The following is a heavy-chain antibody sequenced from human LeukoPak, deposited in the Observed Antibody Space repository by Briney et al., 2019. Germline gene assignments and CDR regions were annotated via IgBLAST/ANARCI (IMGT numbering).Heavy chain of an antibody. D-gene: IGHD2-2*01. CDR2: IYTSGST. Sequence: SETLSLTCTVSGGSISSYYWSWIRQPPGKGLEWIGYIYTSGSTKYNPSLKSRVTISVDTSKNQFSLKLSSVTAADTAVYYCARRGGYCRSTSCYRGRYSYYYMDVWGKGTTVTISS. CDR3: ARRGGYCRSTSCYRGRYSYYYMDV. V-gene: IGHV4-4*08. CDR1: GGSISSYY. J-gene: IGHJ6*03.